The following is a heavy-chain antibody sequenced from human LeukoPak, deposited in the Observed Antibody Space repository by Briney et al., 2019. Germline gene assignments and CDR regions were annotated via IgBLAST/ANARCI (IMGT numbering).Heavy chain of an antibody. V-gene: IGHV1-69*06. CDR1: GDTISAYS. D-gene: IGHD3-10*01. CDR3: AKGRGLLHVNRGVYNYHYYREV. Sequence: GASVKVSCKAAGDTISAYSLNWVRQAPGQGLEWMGGIIPIFGRAYYAQNLQGRVTITADKSTSTAYMELSSLGSEDTAIYYCAKGRGLLHVNRGVYNYHYYREVWGRGTRVIVSS. CDR2: IIPIFGRA. J-gene: IGHJ6*03.